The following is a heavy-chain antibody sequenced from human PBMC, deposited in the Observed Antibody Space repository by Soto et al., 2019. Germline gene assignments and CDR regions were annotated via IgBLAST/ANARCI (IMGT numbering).Heavy chain of an antibody. Sequence: EVQLVESGGGLVQPGRSLRLSCAASGFTVDDYAMHWVRQAPGKGLEWVSGISWNSETIDYADSVKGRFTISRDNAKSSRLLQMISLRPDDTALYYCAKDMKWGGMTTIHYFDSWGQGTLVTVSS. V-gene: IGHV3-9*01. CDR1: GFTVDDYA. J-gene: IGHJ4*02. CDR3: AKDMKWGGMTTIHYFDS. CDR2: ISWNSETI. D-gene: IGHD4-17*01.